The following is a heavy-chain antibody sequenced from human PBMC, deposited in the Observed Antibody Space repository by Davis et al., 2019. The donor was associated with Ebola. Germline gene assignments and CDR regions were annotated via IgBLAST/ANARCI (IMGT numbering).Heavy chain of an antibody. V-gene: IGHV3-30*02. J-gene: IGHJ4*02. D-gene: IGHD6-13*01. CDR2: LRFDGSNK. CDR1: GFSFDSYG. Sequence: GGSLRLSCAASGFSFDSYGMHWVRQAPGKGLEWVAFLRFDGSNKYYADSVRGRFTISRDNSKNTLYLQVDSLRPEDTAVYYCAKAYSGYTSSWFLLDYWGRGTLVTVSS. CDR3: AKAYSGYTSSWFLLDY.